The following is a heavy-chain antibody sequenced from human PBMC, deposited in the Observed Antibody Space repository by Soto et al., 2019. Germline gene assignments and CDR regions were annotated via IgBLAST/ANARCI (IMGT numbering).Heavy chain of an antibody. Sequence: GGSLRLSCAASGFTFSSYWMGWVRQAPGKGLEWVANIKQDGSEKYYVDSVKGRFTISRDNAKNSLYLQMNSLRAEDTAVYYCARVASDYGAYYYGMDVWGQGTTVTVSS. V-gene: IGHV3-7*03. CDR1: GFTFSSYW. J-gene: IGHJ6*02. CDR3: ARVASDYGAYYYGMDV. D-gene: IGHD3-16*01. CDR2: IKQDGSEK.